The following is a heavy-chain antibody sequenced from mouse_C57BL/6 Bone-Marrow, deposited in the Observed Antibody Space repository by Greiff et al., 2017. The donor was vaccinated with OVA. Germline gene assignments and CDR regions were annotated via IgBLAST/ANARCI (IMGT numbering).Heavy chain of an antibody. J-gene: IGHJ1*03. D-gene: IGHD1-1*01. CDR1: GYTFTDYY. V-gene: IGHV1-26*01. CDR2: INPNNGGT. CDR3: ARGVVAHWYFDV. Sequence: EVQLQQSGPELVKPGASVKISCKASGYTFTDYYMNWVKQSHGKSLEWIGDINPNNGGTSYNQKFKGKATLTVDKSSSTAYMELRSLTSEDSAVYYCARGVVAHWYFDVWGTGTTVTVSS.